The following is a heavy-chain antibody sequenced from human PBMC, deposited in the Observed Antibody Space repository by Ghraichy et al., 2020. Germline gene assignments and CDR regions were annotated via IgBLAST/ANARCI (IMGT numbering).Heavy chain of an antibody. J-gene: IGHJ4*02. D-gene: IGHD3-16*01. V-gene: IGHV4-30-2*01. CDR3: ARVGGLTPNSYFDY. CDR2: IYHSGST. CDR1: GGSISSGGYS. Sequence: SETLSLTCAVSGGSISSGGYSWSWIRQPPGKGLEWIGYIYHSGSTYYNPSLKSRVTISVDRSKNQFSLKLSSVTAADTAVYYCARVGGLTPNSYFDYWGQGTLVTVSS.